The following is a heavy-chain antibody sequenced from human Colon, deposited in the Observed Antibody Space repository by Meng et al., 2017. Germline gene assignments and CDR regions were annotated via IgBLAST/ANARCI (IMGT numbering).Heavy chain of an antibody. V-gene: IGHV3-21*01. J-gene: IGHJ4*02. CDR1: GFTFSLYA. CDR3: ARVGTARPFDY. Sequence: EVKLVESGGGLVKPGEPLRVSCEASGFTFSLYAINWVRQAPGEGLEWVASITSSSNYIHYSDSVKGRFTVSRDNARNSSYLQMDSLRAEDTAVYYCARVGTARPFDYWGQGTLVTVSS. CDR2: ITSSSNYI. D-gene: IGHD1-1*01.